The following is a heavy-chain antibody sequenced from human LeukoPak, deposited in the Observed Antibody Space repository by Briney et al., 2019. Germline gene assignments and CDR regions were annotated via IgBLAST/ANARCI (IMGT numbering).Heavy chain of an antibody. CDR1: GGSFSGYY. Sequence: SETLSVTCAVYGGSFSGYYWSWIRQPPGKGLEWIGEINHSGSTNYNPSLKSRVTISVDTSKNQFSLKLSSVTAADTAVYYCARVPIYSGIDYWGQGTLVTVSS. CDR3: ARVPIYSGIDY. CDR2: INHSGST. V-gene: IGHV4-34*01. D-gene: IGHD1-26*01. J-gene: IGHJ4*02.